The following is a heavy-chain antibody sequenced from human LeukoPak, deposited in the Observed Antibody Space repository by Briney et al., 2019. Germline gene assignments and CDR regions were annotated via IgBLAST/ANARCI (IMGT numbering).Heavy chain of an antibody. D-gene: IGHD2-2*01. CDR2: INHSGST. V-gene: IGHV4-34*01. J-gene: IGHJ1*01. CDR1: GGSFSGYY. CDR3: ARAEGYCSSTSCSGYFQH. Sequence: SETLSLPCAVYGGSFSGYYWSWIRQPPGKGLEWIGEINHSGSTNYNPSLKSRVTISVDTSKNQFSLKLSSVTAADTAVYYCARAEGYCSSTSCSGYFQHWGQGTLVTVSS.